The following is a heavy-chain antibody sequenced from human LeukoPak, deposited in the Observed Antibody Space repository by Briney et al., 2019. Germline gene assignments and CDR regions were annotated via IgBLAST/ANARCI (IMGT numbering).Heavy chain of an antibody. Sequence: PGGSLRLSCAASGFIFSSYPIHWVRQAPGKGLEWVAVISFDGSNQYYADSVKGRFTISRDNSENTVYVQMNSLRPEDTAVYYCATGGFRNPSVDYWGQGTLVTVSS. J-gene: IGHJ4*02. V-gene: IGHV3-30*01. CDR3: ATGGFRNPSVDY. CDR2: ISFDGSNQ. CDR1: GFIFSSYP. D-gene: IGHD3-16*01.